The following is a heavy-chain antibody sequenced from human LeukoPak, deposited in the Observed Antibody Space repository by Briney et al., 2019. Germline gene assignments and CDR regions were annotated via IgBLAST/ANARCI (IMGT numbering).Heavy chain of an antibody. CDR1: GGTFSSYA. CDR3: ARDSIAVAGTFDY. J-gene: IGHJ4*02. Sequence: SVKVSCKASGGTFSSYAISWVRQAPGQGLEWMGRIIPIFGTANYAQKFQGRVTITTDESTSTAYLALSSLRSEDTAVYYCARDSIAVAGTFDYWGQGTLVTVSS. CDR2: IIPIFGTA. D-gene: IGHD6-19*01. V-gene: IGHV1-69*05.